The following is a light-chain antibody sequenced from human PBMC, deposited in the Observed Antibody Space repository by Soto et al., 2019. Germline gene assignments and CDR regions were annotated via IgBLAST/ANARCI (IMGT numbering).Light chain of an antibody. J-gene: IGLJ1*01. CDR3: SSYTSTSTRV. V-gene: IGLV2-14*03. Sequence: QSVLTQPASVSGSPGQSITISCSGTSSDVGRFNFVSWYQQHPGKAPKLIIYDVSNRPSGVSSRFSGSKSGDTASLTISGLLAEDEADYYCSSYTSTSTRVFGTATKLTVL. CDR2: DVS. CDR1: SSDVGRFNF.